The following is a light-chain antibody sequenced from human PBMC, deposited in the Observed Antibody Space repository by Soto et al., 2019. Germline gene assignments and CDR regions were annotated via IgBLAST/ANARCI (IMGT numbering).Light chain of an antibody. CDR1: NFGRKS. J-gene: IGLJ1*01. V-gene: IGLV3-21*02. CDR2: DDS. CDR3: QVWDRSSDHYG. Sequence: SYELTQPPSVSVAPGQTARITCGGDNFGRKSVHWYQQKPGQAPVLVVCDDSDRPAGIPERFSGSNSGNTATLTISRVEVGDEADYYCQVWDRSSDHYGFGTGTKLTVL.